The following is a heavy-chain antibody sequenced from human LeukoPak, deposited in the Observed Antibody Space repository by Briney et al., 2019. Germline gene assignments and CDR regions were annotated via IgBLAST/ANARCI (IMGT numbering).Heavy chain of an antibody. V-gene: IGHV3-30*03. Sequence: GGSLRLSCAASGFTFSSYGMHWVRQAPGKGLEWVAVTSDDGTNKFYADSVKGRFTISRDNSKNTLYLQMNSLRPEDTAVYYCAQQVGYCSSGNCYFTYWGQGTLVTVSS. CDR1: GFTFSSYG. J-gene: IGHJ1*01. CDR2: TSDDGTNK. CDR3: AQQVGYCSSGNCYFTY. D-gene: IGHD2-15*01.